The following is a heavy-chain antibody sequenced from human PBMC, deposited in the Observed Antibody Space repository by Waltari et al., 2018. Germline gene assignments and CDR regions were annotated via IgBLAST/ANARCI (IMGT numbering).Heavy chain of an antibody. CDR2: IGYPDYRT. D-gene: IGHD6-13*01. J-gene: IGHJ5*02. CDR3: AKEVWQQLGKMVGWFDP. V-gene: IGHV3-23*01. Sequence: EVQLLESGGGLVQPGGSLRLSCVGSGFTLSTSAMSWVRQVPGKGLEWAPAIGYPDYRTYYSDSVKGRFTVSRDNSKNTLYLQMNSLRAEDTAIYYCAKEVWQQLGKMVGWFDPWGQGTLVTVSS. CDR1: GFTLSTSA.